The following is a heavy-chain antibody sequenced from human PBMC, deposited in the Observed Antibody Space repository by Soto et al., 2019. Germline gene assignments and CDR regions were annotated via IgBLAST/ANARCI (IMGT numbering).Heavy chain of an antibody. CDR1: GYTFTSYA. Sequence: ASVKVSCKASGYTFTSYAMHWVRQAPGQRLEWMGWINAGNGNTKYSQKFQGRVTITRDTSASTAYMELSSLRSEDTAVYYCAREGCTNGVCYSVWFDPWGQGTLVTVSS. CDR2: INAGNGNT. V-gene: IGHV1-3*01. D-gene: IGHD2-8*01. J-gene: IGHJ5*02. CDR3: AREGCTNGVCYSVWFDP.